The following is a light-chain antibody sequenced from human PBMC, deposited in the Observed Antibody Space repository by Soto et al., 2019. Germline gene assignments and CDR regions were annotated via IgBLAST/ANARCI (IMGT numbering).Light chain of an antibody. V-gene: IGLV2-23*01. CDR3: CSYAGRNTYV. CDR2: EDS. J-gene: IGLJ1*01. Sequence: QSALTQPASVSGSPGQSITISCTGTSSDVGSYNVVSWYQQHPGKAPKLIIYEDSKRPPGVSDRFSGSKSGNTASLTIAGLRTEDEAEYYCCSYAGRNTYVFGTGTKLTVL. CDR1: SSDVGSYNV.